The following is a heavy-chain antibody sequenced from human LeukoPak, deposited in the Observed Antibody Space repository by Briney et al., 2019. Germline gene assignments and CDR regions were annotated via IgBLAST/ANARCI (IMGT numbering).Heavy chain of an antibody. J-gene: IGHJ4*02. D-gene: IGHD5-12*01. V-gene: IGHV3-7*01. CDR3: ARSNIVATIDYFDY. CDR2: IKQDGSEK. Sequence: SGGSLRLSCAASGFTFSSYWMSWVRQAPGKGLEWVANIKQDGSEKYYVDSVKGRFTISRDNAKNSLYPQMNSLRAEDTAVYYCARSNIVATIDYFDYWGQGTLVTVSS. CDR1: GFTFSSYW.